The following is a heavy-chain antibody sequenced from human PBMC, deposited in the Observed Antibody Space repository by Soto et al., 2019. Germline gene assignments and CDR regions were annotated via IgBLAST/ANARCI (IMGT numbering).Heavy chain of an antibody. CDR2: ISWNSGSI. J-gene: IGHJ6*02. D-gene: IGHD3-16*01. Sequence: EVQLVESGGGLVQPGRSLRLSCAASGFTFDDYAMHWVRQAPGKGLEWVSGISWNSGSIGYADSVKGRFTISRDKAKNSLYLQMNSLGAEDTSLYYCARDMGDDYVWDLMDYYCGMDVWGQGTTVTVSS. V-gene: IGHV3-9*01. CDR3: ARDMGDDYVWDLMDYYCGMDV. CDR1: GFTFDDYA.